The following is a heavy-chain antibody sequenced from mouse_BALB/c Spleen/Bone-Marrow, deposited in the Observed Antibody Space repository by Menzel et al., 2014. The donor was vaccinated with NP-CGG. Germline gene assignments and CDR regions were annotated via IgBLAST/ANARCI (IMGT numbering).Heavy chain of an antibody. CDR1: GFTFSDFY. J-gene: IGHJ2*01. D-gene: IGHD3-3*01. Sequence: EVQGVESGGGLVQPGGSLRLSCATSGFTFSDFYMEWVRQPPGKRLEWIAASRNKANDYTKEYSASVKGRFIVSRDTSQSILYLQMNALRAEDAAIYYCARAPGTWYFDYWGQGTTLTVSS. CDR3: ARAPGTWYFDY. CDR2: SRNKANDYTK. V-gene: IGHV7-1*02.